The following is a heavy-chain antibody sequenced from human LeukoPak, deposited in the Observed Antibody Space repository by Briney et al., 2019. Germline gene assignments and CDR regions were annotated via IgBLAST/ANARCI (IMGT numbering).Heavy chain of an antibody. V-gene: IGHV3-7*01. J-gene: IGHJ4*02. D-gene: IGHD3-10*01. Sequence: GGSLRLSCVGSGLSLGNYWMDWVRQAPGKGLEWVANIRRDGGDIHYVDSVKGRFTISRDNAKNSVYLQMHRLRAEDTAVYYCARDAFGDFSYWGQGILVTVSS. CDR1: GLSLGNYW. CDR3: ARDAFGDFSY. CDR2: IRRDGGDI.